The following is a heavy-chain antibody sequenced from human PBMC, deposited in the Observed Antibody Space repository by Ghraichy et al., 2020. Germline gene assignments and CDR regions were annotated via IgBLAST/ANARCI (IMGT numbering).Heavy chain of an antibody. J-gene: IGHJ4*02. CDR3: AHSGYDILTGYYNRHRGEDFDY. D-gene: IGHD3-9*01. CDR1: GFSLSTSGVG. Sequence: SGPTLVKPTQTLTLTCTFSGFSLSTSGVGVGWIRQPPGKALEWLALIYWDDDKRYSPSLKSRLTITKDTSKNQVVLTMTNMDPVDTATYYCAHSGYDILTGYYNRHRGEDFDYWGQGTLVTVSS. V-gene: IGHV2-5*02. CDR2: IYWDDDK.